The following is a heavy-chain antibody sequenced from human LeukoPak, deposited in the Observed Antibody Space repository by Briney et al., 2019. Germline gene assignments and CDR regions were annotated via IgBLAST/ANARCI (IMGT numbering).Heavy chain of an antibody. V-gene: IGHV3-23*01. Sequence: PGESLRLSCAASGFTFSSYAMSWVHQAPGKGLEWVSAISGSGGSTYYADSVKGRFTISRDNSKNTLYLQMNSLRAEDTAVYYCAKGRIVRGVTFDYWGQGTLVTVSS. CDR3: AKGRIVRGVTFDY. CDR1: GFTFSSYA. J-gene: IGHJ4*02. D-gene: IGHD3-10*01. CDR2: ISGSGGST.